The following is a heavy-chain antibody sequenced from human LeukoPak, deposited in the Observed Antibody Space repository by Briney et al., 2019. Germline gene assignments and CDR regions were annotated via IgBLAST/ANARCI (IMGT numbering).Heavy chain of an antibody. CDR2: ISGSGAST. D-gene: IGHD3-22*01. CDR1: GFTLSTNA. V-gene: IGHV3-23*01. Sequence: PGGSLRLSCLTSGFTLSTNAMSWVRQAPGKGLEWISGISGSGASTYYADSVKGRFTISRDDSRNTLYLQMNSLRGDDTAVYYCARGENYYDSSGYYFHLGDFDYWGQGTLVTVSS. CDR3: ARGENYYDSSGYYFHLGDFDY. J-gene: IGHJ4*02.